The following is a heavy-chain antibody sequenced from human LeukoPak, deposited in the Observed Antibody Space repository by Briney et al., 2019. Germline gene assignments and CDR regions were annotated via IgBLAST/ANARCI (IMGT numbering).Heavy chain of an antibody. CDR1: GYTFNNYA. J-gene: IGHJ4*02. Sequence: GASVKLSCKGSGYTFNNYAMNWVRQATGQGPEWMGWINTNTGNPTYAQGFTGRFGFSVETSVSTAYLQISSLKAEDTAVYYCATSPGIAAPARYYFDHWGQGTLVTVSS. D-gene: IGHD6-13*01. CDR2: INTNTGNP. CDR3: ATSPGIAAPARYYFDH. V-gene: IGHV7-4-1*02.